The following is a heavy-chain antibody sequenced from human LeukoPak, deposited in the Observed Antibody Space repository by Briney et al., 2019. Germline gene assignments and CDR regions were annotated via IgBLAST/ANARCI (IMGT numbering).Heavy chain of an antibody. CDR3: ARDAGSGSYYSYAYYYYYMDV. V-gene: IGHV3-48*04. CDR2: ISSSSSTI. Sequence: GGSLRLSCAASGFTSSSYSMNWVRQAPGKGLEWVSYISSSSSTIYYADSVKGRFTISRDNAKNSLYLQMNSLRAEDTAVYYCARDAGSGSYYSYAYYYYYMDVWGKGTTVTVSS. D-gene: IGHD3-10*01. J-gene: IGHJ6*03. CDR1: GFTSSSYS.